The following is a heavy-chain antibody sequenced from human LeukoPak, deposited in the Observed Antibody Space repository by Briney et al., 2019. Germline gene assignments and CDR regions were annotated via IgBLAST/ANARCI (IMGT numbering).Heavy chain of an antibody. CDR2: IYTSGST. J-gene: IGHJ4*02. V-gene: IGHV4-39*07. CDR3: ARGSVAYFDY. Sequence: SETLSLTCTVSGGSISSSSYYWGWIRQPPGKGLEWIGRIYTSGSTNYNPSLKSRVTISVDTSKNQFSLKLSSVTAADTAVYYCARGSVAYFDYWGQGTLVTVSS. D-gene: IGHD6-19*01. CDR1: GGSISSSSYY.